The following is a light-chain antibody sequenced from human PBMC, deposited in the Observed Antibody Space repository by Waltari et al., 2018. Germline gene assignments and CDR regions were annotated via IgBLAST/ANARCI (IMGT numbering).Light chain of an antibody. CDR1: RNLFYSPNNKDF. CDR2: WAS. J-gene: IGKJ2*01. Sequence: DIVMTQSPDSLLVSMGERAAINCRSSRNLFYSPNNKDFLAWYQQKPGQSPKLLIYWASTRESGVPDRFTGSGSGTDFSLTISSLQAEDVAVYYCQQYYDTPYTFGQGTKLEIK. CDR3: QQYYDTPYT. V-gene: IGKV4-1*01.